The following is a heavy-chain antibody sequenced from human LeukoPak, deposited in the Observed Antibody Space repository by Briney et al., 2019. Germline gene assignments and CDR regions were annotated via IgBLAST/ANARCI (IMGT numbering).Heavy chain of an antibody. J-gene: IGHJ4*02. CDR2: IYYSGST. CDR1: GGSISSYY. D-gene: IGHD1-26*01. Sequence: PSETLSLTCTVSGGSISSYYWSWIRQPPGKGLEWIGYIYYSGSTNYNPSLKSRATISVDTSKNQFSLKLSSVTAADTAVYYCARHNAVGAIHFDYWGQGTLVTVSS. V-gene: IGHV4-59*08. CDR3: ARHNAVGAIHFDY.